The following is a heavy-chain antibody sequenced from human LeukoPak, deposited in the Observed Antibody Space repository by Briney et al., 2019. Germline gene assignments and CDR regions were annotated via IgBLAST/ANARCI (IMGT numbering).Heavy chain of an antibody. V-gene: IGHV4-30-2*01. Sequence: PSETLSLTCAVSGGSISSGGYSWSWIRQPPGKGLEWIGYIYHSGSTYYNPSLKSRVTISVDRSKNQFSLKLSSVTAADTAVYYYARRLWFGELLGVIDYWGQGTLVTVSS. J-gene: IGHJ4*02. CDR1: GGSISSGGYS. D-gene: IGHD3-10*01. CDR3: ARRLWFGELLGVIDY. CDR2: IYHSGST.